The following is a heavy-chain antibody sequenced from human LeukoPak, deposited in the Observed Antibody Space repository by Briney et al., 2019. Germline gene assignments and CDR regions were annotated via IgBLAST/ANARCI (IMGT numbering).Heavy chain of an antibody. CDR3: ARGSGSLDY. D-gene: IGHD1-26*01. J-gene: IGHJ4*02. V-gene: IGHV4-61*02. CDR2: IYTSGST. Sequence: PSETLSLTCTVSGGSINSGSYYWSWIRQPAGKGLEWIGRIYTSGSTNYNPSLKSRVTMSVDTSKNQFSLKLSSVTAADTAVYYCARGSGSLDYWGQGTLVTVSS. CDR1: GGSINSGSYY.